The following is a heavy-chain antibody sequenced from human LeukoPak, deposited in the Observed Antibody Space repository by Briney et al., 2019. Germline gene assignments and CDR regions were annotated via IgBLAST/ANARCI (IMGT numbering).Heavy chain of an antibody. CDR2: MNPNNGNT. CDR1: GYTFTSYD. D-gene: IGHD6-19*01. V-gene: IGHV1-8*01. J-gene: IGHJ4*02. CDR3: ARLHGYSSGWFYHFDY. Sequence: GASVKVSCKASGYTFTSYDINWVRQVTGQGLEWMGWMNPNNGNTGYVQKFQGRVTMTRDTSIGTAYMELSSLRSEDTAVYYCARLHGYSSGWFYHFDYWGQGTLVTVSS.